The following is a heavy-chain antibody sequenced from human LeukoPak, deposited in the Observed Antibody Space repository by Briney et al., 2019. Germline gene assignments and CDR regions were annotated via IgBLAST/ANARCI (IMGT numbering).Heavy chain of an antibody. D-gene: IGHD4-17*01. Sequence: GGSLRLSCAASGFTFSSYEMNWVRQAPGKGLEGVSYISSSGSTIYYADSVKGRFTISRDNAKNSLYLQMNSRRAEDTAVYYCARDEYGDYAYWGQGTLVTVSS. CDR1: GFTFSSYE. J-gene: IGHJ4*02. V-gene: IGHV3-48*03. CDR3: ARDEYGDYAY. CDR2: ISSSGSTI.